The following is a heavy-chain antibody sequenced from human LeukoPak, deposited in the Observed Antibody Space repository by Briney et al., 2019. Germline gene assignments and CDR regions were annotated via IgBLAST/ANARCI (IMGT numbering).Heavy chain of an antibody. CDR2: IYYSGST. Sequence: SETLSLTCTVSGGSISSYYWSWIRRPPGKGLEWIGYIYYSGSTNYNPSLKSRVTISVDTSKNQFSLKLSSVTAADTAVYYCARWAYSSSWYDYWGQGTLVTVSS. CDR1: GGSISSYY. J-gene: IGHJ4*02. V-gene: IGHV4-59*08. CDR3: ARWAYSSSWYDY. D-gene: IGHD6-13*01.